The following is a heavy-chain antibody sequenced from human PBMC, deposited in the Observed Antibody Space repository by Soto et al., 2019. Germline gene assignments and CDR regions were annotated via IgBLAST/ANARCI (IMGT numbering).Heavy chain of an antibody. CDR3: ATNRILYENWIDP. CDR2: MNPNSGNT. CDR1: GYTFTSYD. D-gene: IGHD2-15*01. J-gene: IGHJ5*02. V-gene: IGHV1-8*01. Sequence: ASVKVSCKASGYTFTSYDINWVRQATGQGLEWMGWMNPNSGNTGYAQKFQGRVTMTRNTSISTAYMELSSLRSEDTAVYYCATNRILYENWIDPWGQGTLVTVSS.